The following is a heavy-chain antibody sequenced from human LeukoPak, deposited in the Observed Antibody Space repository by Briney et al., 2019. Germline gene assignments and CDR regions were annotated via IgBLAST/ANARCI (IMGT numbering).Heavy chain of an antibody. CDR3: ARVLFYYGSSGYYSSSAFDI. CDR1: GYTFTSYG. V-gene: IGHV1-18*01. CDR2: ISAYNGNT. J-gene: IGHJ3*02. Sequence: ASVKVSCKASGYTFTSYGISWVRQAPGQGLEWMGWISAYNGNTNYAQKLQGRFTMTTDTSTSTAYMELRSLRSDDTAAYYCARVLFYYGSSGYYSSSAFDIWGQGTMVTVSS. D-gene: IGHD3-22*01.